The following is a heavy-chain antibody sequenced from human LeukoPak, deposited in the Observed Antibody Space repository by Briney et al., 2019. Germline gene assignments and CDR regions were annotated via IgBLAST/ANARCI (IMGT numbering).Heavy chain of an antibody. CDR1: GFIFTDYY. CDR3: ARYTRGTNGMDV. V-gene: IGHV4-59*08. J-gene: IGHJ6*02. Sequence: GSLRLSCAASGFIFTDYYMSWIRQSPGKGLEWIGYSYYSGSTNYNPSLKSRVTISVDTTKNQFSLKLSSVTAADTAVYYCARYTRGTNGMDVWGQGTTVTVSS. D-gene: IGHD1-26*01. CDR2: SYYSGST.